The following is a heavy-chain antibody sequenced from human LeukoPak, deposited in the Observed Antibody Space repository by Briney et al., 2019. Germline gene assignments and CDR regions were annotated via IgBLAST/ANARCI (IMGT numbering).Heavy chain of an antibody. V-gene: IGHV1-2*02. CDR2: INPNSGGT. D-gene: IGHD3-16*02. CDR3: ARGYDYVWGSYRCDY. CDR1: GYTFTGYY. Sequence: ASVKVSCKASGYTFTGYYMHWVRQAPGQGFEWMGWINPNSGGTNYAQKFQGRVTMTRDTSISTAYMELSRLRSDDTAVYYCARGYDYVWGSYRCDYWGQGTLVTVSS. J-gene: IGHJ4*02.